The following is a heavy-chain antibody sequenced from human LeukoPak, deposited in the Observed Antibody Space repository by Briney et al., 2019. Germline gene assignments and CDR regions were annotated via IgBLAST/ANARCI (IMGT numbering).Heavy chain of an antibody. CDR3: ARPSGSGSYH. J-gene: IGHJ4*02. D-gene: IGHD3-10*01. CDR2: IYYSGST. V-gene: IGHV4-39*01. CDR1: GGSFSSYY. Sequence: SETLSLTCAVYGGSFSSYYWSWIRQPPGKGLEWIGSIYYSGSTYYNPSLKSRVTISVDTSKNQFSLKLSSVTAADTAVYYCARPSGSGSYHWGQGTLVTVSS.